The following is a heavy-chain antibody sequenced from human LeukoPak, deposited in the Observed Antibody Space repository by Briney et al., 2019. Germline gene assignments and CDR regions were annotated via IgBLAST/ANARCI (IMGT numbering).Heavy chain of an antibody. CDR3: ARVAVRGADFDY. Sequence: ASVKVSCKASGYTFTGYYMHWVRQAPGQGLEWMGWINPNSGGTNYAQKFQGRVTITADESTSTAYMELSSLRSEDTAVYYCARVAVRGADFDYWGQGTLVTVSS. CDR1: GYTFTGYY. CDR2: INPNSGGT. V-gene: IGHV1-2*02. D-gene: IGHD3-10*01. J-gene: IGHJ4*02.